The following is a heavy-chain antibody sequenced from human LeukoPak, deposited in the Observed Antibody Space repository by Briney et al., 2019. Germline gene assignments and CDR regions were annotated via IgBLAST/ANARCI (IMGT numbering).Heavy chain of an antibody. J-gene: IGHJ4*02. CDR1: GGSISSGGYY. Sequence: SETLSLTCTVSGGSISSGGYYWSWIRQPPGKGLEGIGYIYHSGSTYYNPSLKRRVTLSVDRSKTQFSLKLSSVTAAATAVYYCARASARGSSITFDYWGQGTLVTVSS. CDR2: IYHSGST. CDR3: ARASARGSSITFDY. D-gene: IGHD1-20*01. V-gene: IGHV4-30-2*01.